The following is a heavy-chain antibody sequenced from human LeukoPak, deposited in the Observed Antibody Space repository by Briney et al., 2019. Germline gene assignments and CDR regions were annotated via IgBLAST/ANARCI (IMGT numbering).Heavy chain of an antibody. Sequence: ASVRVSCKSSGYTFSSYGLNWVRQAPGQGLEWMGWISPYNGDTNYAQKFQGRVTMTTDTSTSTAYMELRSLRSDDTAVYYCARVPGYSSGWYPIDYWGQGTLVTVSS. CDR3: ARVPGYSSGWYPIDY. D-gene: IGHD6-19*01. CDR1: GYTFSSYG. J-gene: IGHJ4*02. CDR2: ISPYNGDT. V-gene: IGHV1-18*01.